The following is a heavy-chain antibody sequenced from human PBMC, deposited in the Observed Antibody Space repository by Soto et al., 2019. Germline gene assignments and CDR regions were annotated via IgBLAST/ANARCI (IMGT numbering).Heavy chain of an antibody. V-gene: IGHV4-31*03. D-gene: IGHD2-21*02. Sequence: QVQLQESGPGLVKPSQTLSLTCTVSGGSISSGGYYWSWIRQHPGKGLEWIGYIYYSGSTYYNPSLKSRVTISVDTSKNQFSLKLSSVTAADTAVYYCSRDHCGDCYYFDYWGQGTLVTVSS. CDR3: SRDHCGDCYYFDY. CDR2: IYYSGST. J-gene: IGHJ4*02. CDR1: GGSISSGGYY.